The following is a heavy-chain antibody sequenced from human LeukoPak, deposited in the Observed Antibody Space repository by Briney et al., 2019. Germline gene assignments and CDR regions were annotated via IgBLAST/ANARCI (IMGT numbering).Heavy chain of an antibody. V-gene: IGHV1-18*01. CDR2: ISAYNGNT. CDR3: ARDLAVAGTGGSGFDY. J-gene: IGHJ4*02. Sequence: APVKVSCKASGYTFTSYGISWVRQAPGQGLEWMGWISAYNGNTNYAQKLQGRVTMTTDTSTSTAYMELRSLRSDDTAVYYCARDLAVAGTGGSGFDYWGQGTLVTVSS. CDR1: GYTFTSYG. D-gene: IGHD6-19*01.